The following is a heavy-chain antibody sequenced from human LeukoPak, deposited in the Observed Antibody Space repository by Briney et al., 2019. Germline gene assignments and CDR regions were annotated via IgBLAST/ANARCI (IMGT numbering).Heavy chain of an antibody. CDR1: GFTFSSYS. CDR3: ARRKAIPNSGAFDI. CDR2: ISSSSSYI. V-gene: IGHV3-21*01. J-gene: IGHJ3*02. Sequence: GGSLRLSCAASGFTFSSYSMNWVRQAPGKGLEWVSSISSSSSYIYYADSVKGRFTISRDNAKNSLYLQMNSLRAEDTAVYYCARRKAIPNSGAFDIWGQGTMVTVSS. D-gene: IGHD4-23*01.